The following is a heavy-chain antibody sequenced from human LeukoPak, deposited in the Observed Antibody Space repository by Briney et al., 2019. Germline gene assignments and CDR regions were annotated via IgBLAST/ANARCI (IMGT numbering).Heavy chain of an antibody. CDR3: ARDLGSYPDY. D-gene: IGHD1-26*01. Sequence: PSETLSLTCAVYGGSFSGYYWSWIRQPPGKGLEWIGEINHSGSTNYNPSLKSRVTISVDTSKNQFSLKLSSVTAADTAVYYCARDLGSYPDYWGQGILVTVSS. V-gene: IGHV4-34*01. CDR2: INHSGST. J-gene: IGHJ4*02. CDR1: GGSFSGYY.